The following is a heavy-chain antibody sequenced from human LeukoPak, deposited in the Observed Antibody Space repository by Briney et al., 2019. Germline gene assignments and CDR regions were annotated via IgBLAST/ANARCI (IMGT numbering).Heavy chain of an antibody. D-gene: IGHD3-10*01. CDR2: IYYSGST. J-gene: IGHJ6*02. V-gene: IGHV4-59*01. CDR3: ARIYGSGSYSGYYYYGMDV. CDR1: GGSISSYY. Sequence: SKTLSLTCTVSGGSISSYYWSWIRQPPGKGLEWIGYIYYSGSTNYNPSLKSRVTISVDTSKNQFSLKLSSVTAADTAVYYCARIYGSGSYSGYYYYGMDVWGQGTTVTVSS.